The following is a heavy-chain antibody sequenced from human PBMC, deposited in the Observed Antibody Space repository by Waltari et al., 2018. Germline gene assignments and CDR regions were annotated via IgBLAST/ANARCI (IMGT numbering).Heavy chain of an antibody. CDR2: INSDGSST. V-gene: IGHV3-74*01. J-gene: IGHJ5*02. CDR1: GFTFSSYW. Sequence: EVQLVESGGGLVQPGGSLRLSCAASGFTFSSYWMHWVRQAPGKGLVLVSRINSDGSSTSYADAVKGRFTISRDNAKNTLYLQMISLRAEDTAVYYCARDGGNSVYNWFDPGGQGTLVTVSS. CDR3: ARDGGNSVYNWFDP. D-gene: IGHD2-21*02.